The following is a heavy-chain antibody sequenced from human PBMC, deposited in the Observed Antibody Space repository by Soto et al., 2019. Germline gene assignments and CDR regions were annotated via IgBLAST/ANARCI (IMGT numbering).Heavy chain of an antibody. CDR2: IYYSGST. CDR1: GGSISSYY. CDR3: ARGYNIQEDWFDP. V-gene: IGHV4-59*01. Sequence: SETLSLTCTVSGGSISSYYWSWIRQPPGKGLEWIGYIYYSGSTNYNPSLKSRVTISVDTPKNQFSLKLSSVTAADTAVYYCARGYNIQEDWFDPWGQGTLVTVSS. D-gene: IGHD5-18*01. J-gene: IGHJ5*02.